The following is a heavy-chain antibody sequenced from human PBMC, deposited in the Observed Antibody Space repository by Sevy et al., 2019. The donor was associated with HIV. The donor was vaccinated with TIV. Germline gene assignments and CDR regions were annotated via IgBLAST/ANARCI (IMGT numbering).Heavy chain of an antibody. CDR2: IIPSGGST. J-gene: IGHJ4*02. D-gene: IGHD6-19*01. CDR1: GYTFTSYY. V-gene: IGHV1-46*01. CDR3: ARSPIAVAGRVDY. Sequence: ASVKVSCKASGYTFTSYYMHWVRQAPGQGLEWMGIIIPSGGSTSYAQKFQGRVTMTRDTSMSTVYMELSSLRSEDTAVYYYARSPIAVAGRVDYWGQGTLVTVSS.